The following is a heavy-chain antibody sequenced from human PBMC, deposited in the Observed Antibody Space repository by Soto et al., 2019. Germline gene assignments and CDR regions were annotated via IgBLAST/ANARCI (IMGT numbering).Heavy chain of an antibody. D-gene: IGHD2-2*01. CDR2: ISWASGSI. V-gene: IGHV3-9*01. CDR1: GFTFDDYA. CDR3: AKDIIRYQLRHNFDY. Sequence: EVQLVASGGGLVQPGRSLRLSSAASGFTFDDYAMHWVRPAPGKGLEWVSGISWASGSIGYADSVKGRFTICGETAKNSLYLQMNRLRAEDTALYYCAKDIIRYQLRHNFDYWGQGTLVTVSS. J-gene: IGHJ4*02.